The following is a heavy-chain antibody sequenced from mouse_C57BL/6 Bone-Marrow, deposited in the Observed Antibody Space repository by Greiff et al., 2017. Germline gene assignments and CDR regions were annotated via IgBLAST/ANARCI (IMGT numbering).Heavy chain of an antibody. Sequence: QVQLQQSGAELVKPGASVKMSCTASGYTFTSYWITWVKQRPGPGLEWIGDIYPGSGSTNYNEKFMSKATLTVDTSSSTAYMQLSILTSEDSAVYCAGRSYGSNYWYFDVWGTGTTVTVSS. V-gene: IGHV1-55*01. CDR3: GRSYGSNYWYFDV. D-gene: IGHD1-1*01. J-gene: IGHJ1*03. CDR2: IYPGSGST. CDR1: GYTFTSYW.